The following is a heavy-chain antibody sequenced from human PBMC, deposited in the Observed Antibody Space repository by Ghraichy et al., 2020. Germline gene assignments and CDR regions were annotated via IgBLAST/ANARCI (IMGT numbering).Heavy chain of an antibody. J-gene: IGHJ6*02. D-gene: IGHD6-13*01. CDR3: ANGLGYSSSWYMGDYYYGMDV. Sequence: GGSLRLSCAASGFTFSSYGMHWVRQAPGKGLEWVAVISYDGSNKYYADSVKGRFTISRDNSKSTLYLQMNSLRAEDTAVYYCANGLGYSSSWYMGDYYYGMDVWGQGTTVTVSS. CDR2: ISYDGSNK. CDR1: GFTFSSYG. V-gene: IGHV3-30*18.